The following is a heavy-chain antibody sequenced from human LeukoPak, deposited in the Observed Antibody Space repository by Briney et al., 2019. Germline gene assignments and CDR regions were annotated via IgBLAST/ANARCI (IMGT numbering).Heavy chain of an antibody. CDR2: IIPIFGTA. D-gene: IGHD2-15*01. J-gene: IGHJ4*02. CDR1: GGTFSSYA. Sequence: SVKVSCKASGGTFSSYAISWVRQAPGQGLEWMGGIIPIFGTANYAQKFQGRVTITADESTSTAYMELSSLRSEETAVYYCARGYRRMDYFDYWGQGTLVTVSS. V-gene: IGHV1-69*13. CDR3: ARGYRRMDYFDY.